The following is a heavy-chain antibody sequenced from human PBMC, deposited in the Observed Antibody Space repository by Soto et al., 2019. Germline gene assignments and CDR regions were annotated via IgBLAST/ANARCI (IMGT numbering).Heavy chain of an antibody. CDR2: IYYSGST. CDR1: GGSISSSSYY. J-gene: IGHJ4*02. Sequence: KTSETLSLTCTVSGGSISSSSYYWGWIRQPPGKGLEWIGSIYYSGSTYYNPSLKSRVTISVDTSKNQFSLKLSSVTAADTAVYYCARIAAAAYYFDYWGQGTPVTVSS. V-gene: IGHV4-39*01. CDR3: ARIAAAAYYFDY. D-gene: IGHD6-13*01.